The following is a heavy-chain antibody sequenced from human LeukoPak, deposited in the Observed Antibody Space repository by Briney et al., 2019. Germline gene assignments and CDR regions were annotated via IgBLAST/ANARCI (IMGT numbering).Heavy chain of an antibody. D-gene: IGHD6-13*01. V-gene: IGHV4-59*01. CDR3: ARRAAAVGTYYMDV. J-gene: IGHJ6*03. CDR2: IYYSGGT. Sequence: MPSETLSLTCTVSGGSINSYYWNWIRQPPGKGLEWLGYIYYSGGTNYNPSLKSRVTIAVDTSKNQFSLKLSSVTAADTAVYYCARRAAAVGTYYMDVWGKGTTVTASS. CDR1: GGSINSYY.